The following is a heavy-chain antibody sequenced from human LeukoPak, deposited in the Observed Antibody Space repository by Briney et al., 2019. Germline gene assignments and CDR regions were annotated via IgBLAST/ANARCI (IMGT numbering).Heavy chain of an antibody. CDR3: ARVESSWYYYGMDV. D-gene: IGHD6-13*01. CDR2: ISYDGSNK. J-gene: IGHJ6*02. Sequence: GGSLRLSCAASGFTFSSYGMHWVRQAPGKGLEWVAVISYDGSNKYYADSVKGRFTISRDNAKNSLYLQMNSLRAEDTAVYYCARVESSWYYYGMDVWGQGTTVTVSS. V-gene: IGHV3-30*03. CDR1: GFTFSSYG.